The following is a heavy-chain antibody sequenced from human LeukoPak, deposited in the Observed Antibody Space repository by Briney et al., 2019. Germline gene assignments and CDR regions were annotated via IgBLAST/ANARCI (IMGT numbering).Heavy chain of an antibody. J-gene: IGHJ4*02. CDR1: GYTFTSYG. CDR2: ISAYNGNT. V-gene: IGHV1-18*01. Sequence: ASVKASCKASGYTFTSYGISWVRQAPGQGLEWMGWISAYNGNTNYAQKLQGRVTMTTDTSTSTAYMELRSLRSDDTAVYYCAKEVGLYYDSSGILDYWGQGTLVTVSS. D-gene: IGHD3-22*01. CDR3: AKEVGLYYDSSGILDY.